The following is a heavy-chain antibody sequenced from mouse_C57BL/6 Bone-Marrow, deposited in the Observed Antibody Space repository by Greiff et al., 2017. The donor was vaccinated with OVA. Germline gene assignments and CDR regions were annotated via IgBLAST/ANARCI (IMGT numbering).Heavy chain of an antibody. J-gene: IGHJ2*01. D-gene: IGHD2-2*01. V-gene: IGHV1-15*01. Sequence: QVQLQQSGAELVRPGASVTLSCKASGYTFTDYEMHWVKQTPVHGLEWIGAIDPETGGTAYNQKFKGKAILTADKSSSTAYMELRSLTSEDSAVYYCTREDDGYDVDYWGQGTTLTVSS. CDR3: TREDDGYDVDY. CDR2: IDPETGGT. CDR1: GYTFTDYE.